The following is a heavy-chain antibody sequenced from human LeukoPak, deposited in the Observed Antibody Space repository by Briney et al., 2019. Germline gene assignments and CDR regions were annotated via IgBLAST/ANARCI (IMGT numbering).Heavy chain of an antibody. Sequence: ASVKVSCKASGYTFTSYDINWVRQATGQGLEWMGWMNPNSGNTGYVQKFQGRVTMTRNTSISTAYMELSSLRSEDTAVYYCAREVSSTRKYYYYGMDVWGQGTTVTVSS. CDR2: MNPNSGNT. V-gene: IGHV1-8*01. CDR1: GYTFTSYD. D-gene: IGHD2-2*01. J-gene: IGHJ6*02. CDR3: AREVSSTRKYYYYGMDV.